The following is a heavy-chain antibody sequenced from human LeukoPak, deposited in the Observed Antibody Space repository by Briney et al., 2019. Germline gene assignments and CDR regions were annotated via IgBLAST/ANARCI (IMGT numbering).Heavy chain of an antibody. CDR1: GYTFTSYY. J-gene: IGHJ4*02. V-gene: IGHV1-46*01. D-gene: IGHD2-21*02. CDR3: ARLTYCGGDCSCFDY. Sequence: ASVKVSCKASGYTFTSYYLYWVRQAPGQGLEWMGVINPSGGSTTSAQKFQGRVTITADESTSTAYMELSSLRSEDTAVYYCARLTYCGGDCSCFDYWGQGTLVTVSS. CDR2: INPSGGST.